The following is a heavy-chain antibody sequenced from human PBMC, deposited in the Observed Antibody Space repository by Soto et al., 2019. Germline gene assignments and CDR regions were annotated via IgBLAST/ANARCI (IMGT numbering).Heavy chain of an antibody. J-gene: IGHJ4*02. CDR3: AKQRKISTAVGQYAFDY. D-gene: IGHD2-8*01. CDR2: IYPGDSES. Sequence: EVQLVQSGAEVKKPGESLRVSCQGSGYTFGHYYIAWMRQLPGRGLEWMGIIYPGDSESSYHPSFQGHVTLSVDRSISTAYLQWNSLKPSDTATYYCAKQRKISTAVGQYAFDYWGQGTRVTVSS. CDR1: GYTFGHYY. V-gene: IGHV5-51*01.